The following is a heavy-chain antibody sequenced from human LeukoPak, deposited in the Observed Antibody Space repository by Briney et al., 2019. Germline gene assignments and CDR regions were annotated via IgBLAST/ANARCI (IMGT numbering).Heavy chain of an antibody. D-gene: IGHD3-10*01. Sequence: PSETLSLTCTVSGGSISSYYWSWIRQPPGKGLEWIGYIYYSGSTNYNPSLKSRVTISVDTSKNQFSLKLSSVTAADTAVYYCARGLGGFGGLFFSWFDPWGQGTLVTVSS. V-gene: IGHV4-59*01. J-gene: IGHJ5*02. CDR1: GGSISSYY. CDR3: ARGLGGFGGLFFSWFDP. CDR2: IYYSGST.